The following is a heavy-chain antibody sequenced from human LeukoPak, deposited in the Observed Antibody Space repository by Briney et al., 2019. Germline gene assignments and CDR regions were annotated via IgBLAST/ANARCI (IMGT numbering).Heavy chain of an antibody. Sequence: GGSLRLSCAASGFTFSSYWMTWARQAPGKGLEWVASIKQDESEKYYGDSVRGRFTISRDNAQNSLYLQMNSLRAEDTAVYYCARDNGYFSVDYWGQGTLVTVSS. V-gene: IGHV3-7*01. CDR1: GFTFSSYW. D-gene: IGHD3-22*01. CDR3: ARDNGYFSVDY. CDR2: IKQDESEK. J-gene: IGHJ4*02.